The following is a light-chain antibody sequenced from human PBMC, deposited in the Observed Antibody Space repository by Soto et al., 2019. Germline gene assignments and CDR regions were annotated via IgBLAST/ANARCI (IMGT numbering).Light chain of an antibody. CDR3: LQGAHWPWT. Sequence: DVVMTQSPLSLPVTLGQPASISCRSSQSLIHSDGNTYLNWFQQRPGQSPRRLIYKVSDRDSGVPDRFSGSGSGADVTLNISRVVAEDVGVDYCLQGAHWPWTFGQGTEVEIQ. CDR2: KVS. V-gene: IGKV2-30*02. CDR1: QSLIHSDGNTY. J-gene: IGKJ1*01.